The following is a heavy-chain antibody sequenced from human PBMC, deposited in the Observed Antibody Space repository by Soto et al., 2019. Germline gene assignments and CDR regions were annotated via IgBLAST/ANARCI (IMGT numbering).Heavy chain of an antibody. CDR1: GFTFSSYA. Sequence: QTGGSLRLSCADSGFTFSSYAMSWVRQAPGKGLEWVSAISGSGGSTYYADSVKGRFTISRDNSKNTLYLQMNSLRAEDTAVYYCAKDSRDYGLFDYWGQGTLVTVSS. CDR2: ISGSGGST. V-gene: IGHV3-23*01. CDR3: AKDSRDYGLFDY. D-gene: IGHD4-17*01. J-gene: IGHJ4*02.